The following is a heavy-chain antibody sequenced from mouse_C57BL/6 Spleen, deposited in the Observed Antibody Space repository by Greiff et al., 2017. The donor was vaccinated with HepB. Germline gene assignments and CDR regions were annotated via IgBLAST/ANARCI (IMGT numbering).Heavy chain of an antibody. CDR2: ISSGSSTI. Sequence: EVQRVESGGGLVKPGGSLKLSCAASGFTFSDYGMHWVRQAPEKGLEWVAYISSGSSTIYYADTVKGRFTISRDNAKNTLFLQMTSLRSEDTAMYYCARGIYGNYDAMDYWGQGTSVTVSS. V-gene: IGHV5-17*01. CDR3: ARGIYGNYDAMDY. CDR1: GFTFSDYG. J-gene: IGHJ4*01. D-gene: IGHD2-1*01.